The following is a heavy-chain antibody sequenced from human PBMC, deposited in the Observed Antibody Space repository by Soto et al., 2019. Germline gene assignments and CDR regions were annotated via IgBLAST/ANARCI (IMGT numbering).Heavy chain of an antibody. CDR1: GYTFTGYY. Sequence: GASVKVSCKASGYTFTGYYIHWVRQAPGQGLEWMGWINPDTGGTDYTQKFQGWVTMTRDTSITTAYMELSSLKSDDTAVYFCARSVARDGSSWYRGGYDSWGQGTPVTVSS. CDR3: ARSVARDGSSWYRGGYDS. V-gene: IGHV1-2*04. J-gene: IGHJ4*02. CDR2: INPDTGGT. D-gene: IGHD6-13*01.